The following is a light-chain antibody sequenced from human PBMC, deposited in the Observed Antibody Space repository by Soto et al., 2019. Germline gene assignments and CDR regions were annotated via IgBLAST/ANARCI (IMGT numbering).Light chain of an antibody. CDR3: QQYGSSPPYT. CDR2: GAS. Sequence: EIVLTQSPGTLSLSPGERATLSCRANQSVSSAYLAWYQQKPGQAPRILISGASIRATGIPERFSGSGSGTDFTLTISRLEAEDSAVYYCQQYGSSPPYTFGQGTKLEIK. J-gene: IGKJ2*01. V-gene: IGKV3-20*01. CDR1: QSVSSAY.